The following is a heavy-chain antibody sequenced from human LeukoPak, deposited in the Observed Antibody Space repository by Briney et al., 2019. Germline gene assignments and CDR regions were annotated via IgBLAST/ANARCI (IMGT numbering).Heavy chain of an antibody. J-gene: IGHJ6*03. D-gene: IGHD2-21*01. CDR3: ARYSNRDLNYYFMDV. CDR1: GGSISSYY. Sequence: PSETLSLTCTVSGGSISSYYWSWIRQSPGKGLEWIGEVNHRGTANYNPSLRRRATISVDTSKNQFSLRLTSVTAADTAVYFCARYSNRDLNYYFMDVWGNGTTVTISS. CDR2: VNHRGTA. V-gene: IGHV4-34*01.